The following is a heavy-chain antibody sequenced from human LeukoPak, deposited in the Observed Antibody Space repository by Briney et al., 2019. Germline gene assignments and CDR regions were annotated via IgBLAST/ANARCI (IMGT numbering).Heavy chain of an antibody. CDR2: IYSGGST. Sequence: GGSLRLSCAASGFTVSSNYMSWVRQAPGKGLEWVSVIYSGGSTYYADSVKGRFTISRDNSKNTLYLQMNSLRAEDTAVYYCARDRGIAAAGMREPWFDPWGQGTLVTVSS. J-gene: IGHJ5*02. V-gene: IGHV3-66*02. CDR3: ARDRGIAAAGMREPWFDP. D-gene: IGHD6-13*01. CDR1: GFTVSSNY.